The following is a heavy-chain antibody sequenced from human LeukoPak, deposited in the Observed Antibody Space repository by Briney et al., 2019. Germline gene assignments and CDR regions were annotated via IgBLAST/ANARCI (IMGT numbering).Heavy chain of an antibody. CDR1: GYTFTSYG. V-gene: IGHV1-18*01. CDR2: ISAYNGNT. D-gene: IGHD6-19*01. Sequence: ASVKVSCKASGYTFTSYGISWVRQAPGQGLEWMGWISAYNGNTNYAQKLQGRVTMTTDTSTSTAYMELRSLRSDDTAVYYCASTLSSGWYTYFDYWGQGTLVTVSS. CDR3: ASTLSSGWYTYFDY. J-gene: IGHJ4*02.